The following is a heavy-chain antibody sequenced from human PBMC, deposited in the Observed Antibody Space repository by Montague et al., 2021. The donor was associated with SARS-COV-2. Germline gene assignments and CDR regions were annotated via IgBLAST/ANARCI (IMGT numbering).Heavy chain of an antibody. CDR1: GASISGSF. CDR3: TKGNEALGF. D-gene: IGHD1-1*01. Sequence: SETLSLTCTVSGASISGSFWSWIRQPPGKGPEWVGYLSDTGDAKLNPSLESRGSISVDTSKNQFSLTLTSVTAVDTALYFCTKGNEALGFWGRGTLVIVSS. V-gene: IGHV4-59*03. J-gene: IGHJ1*01. CDR2: LSDTGDA.